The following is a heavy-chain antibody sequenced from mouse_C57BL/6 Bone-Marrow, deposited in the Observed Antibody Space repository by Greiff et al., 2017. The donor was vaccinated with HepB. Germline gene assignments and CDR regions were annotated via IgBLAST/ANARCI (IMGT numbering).Heavy chain of an antibody. V-gene: IGHV1-72*01. CDR1: GYTFTSYW. Sequence: QVQLQHPGAELVKPGASVKLSCKASGYTFTSYWMHWVKQRPGRGLEWIGRIAPNSGGTKYNEKFKSKATLTVDKPSSTAYMQLSSLTSEDSAVYYCARYYYGSSYWYFDVWGTGTTVTVSS. D-gene: IGHD1-1*01. CDR2: IAPNSGGT. CDR3: ARYYYGSSYWYFDV. J-gene: IGHJ1*03.